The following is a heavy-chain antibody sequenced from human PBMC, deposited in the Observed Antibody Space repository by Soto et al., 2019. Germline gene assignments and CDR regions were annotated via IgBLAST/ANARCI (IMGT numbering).Heavy chain of an antibody. V-gene: IGHV5-51*01. D-gene: IGHD2-2*01. CDR1: GYSFTSYW. J-gene: IGHJ6*02. CDR3: ARLSPAAYYYYGMDV. CDR2: IYPGDSDT. Sequence: WESLKISCKGSGYSFTSYWIGWVRQMPGKGLEWMGIIYPGDSDTRYSPSFQGQVTISADKSISTAYLQWSSLKASDTAMYYCARLSPAAYYYYGMDVWGQGTTVTVSS.